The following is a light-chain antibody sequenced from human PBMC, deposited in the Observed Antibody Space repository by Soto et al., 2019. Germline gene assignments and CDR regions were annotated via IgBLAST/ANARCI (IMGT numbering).Light chain of an antibody. CDR3: SASTSTSTYV. V-gene: IGLV2-14*01. J-gene: IGLJ1*01. CDR2: EVS. CDR1: SSDVGGYNY. Sequence: QSALTQPASVSGSPGQSITISCTGTSSDVGGYNYVSWYQQHPGQAPKLMIYEVSNRPSGVSDRFSGSRSGNTASLTISGLQAEDEADYYCSASTSTSTYVFRTGSKVTGL.